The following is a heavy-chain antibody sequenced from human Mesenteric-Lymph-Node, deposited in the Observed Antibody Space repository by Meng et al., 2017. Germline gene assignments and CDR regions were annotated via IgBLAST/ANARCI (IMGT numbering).Heavy chain of an antibody. J-gene: IGHJ4*02. CDR3: ARGTWIQLWALDY. CDR2: TWYDGSNK. D-gene: IGHD5-18*01. CDR1: GFTFSSYA. V-gene: IGHV3-33*01. Sequence: QVQLVESGGGVFQPGRSLRLSWAASGFTFSSYAMHWVRQAPGKGLEWVALTWYDGSNKEYADAVKGRFTISRDNSKNTLYLQMDSLTAEDTAVYYCARGTWIQLWALDYWGQGALVTVSS.